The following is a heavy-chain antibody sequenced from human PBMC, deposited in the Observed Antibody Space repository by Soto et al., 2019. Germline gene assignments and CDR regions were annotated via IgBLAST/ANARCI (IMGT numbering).Heavy chain of an antibody. D-gene: IGHD6-13*01. J-gene: IGHJ4*02. V-gene: IGHV4-39*01. CDR3: ARHLIIAAAGTGRQGSFDY. CDR1: GGSISSSSYY. CDR2: IYYSGST. Sequence: SETLSLTCTVSGGSISSSSYYWGWIRQPPGKGLEWIGSIYYSGSTYYNPSLKSRVTISVVTSKNQFSLKLSSVTAADTAVYYCARHLIIAAAGTGRQGSFDYWGQGTLVTVSS.